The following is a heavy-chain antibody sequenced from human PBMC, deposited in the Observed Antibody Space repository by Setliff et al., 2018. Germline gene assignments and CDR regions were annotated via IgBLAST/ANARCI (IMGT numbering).Heavy chain of an antibody. CDR1: GYTLTELS. J-gene: IGHJ5*02. D-gene: IGHD3-10*01. Sequence: ASVKVSCKVSGYTLTELSIHWVRQAPGKGLEWMGGFDPEDGETIYAQKFQGRVTMTRNTSISTAYMELSSLRSEDTAVYYCARAELLWFGGFDPWGQGTLVTVSS. CDR2: FDPEDGET. V-gene: IGHV1-24*01. CDR3: ARAELLWFGGFDP.